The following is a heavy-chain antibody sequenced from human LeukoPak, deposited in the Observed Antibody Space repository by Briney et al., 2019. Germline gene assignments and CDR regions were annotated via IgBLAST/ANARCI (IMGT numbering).Heavy chain of an antibody. V-gene: IGHV4-61*09. CDR3: ARAKLEMATTPFDS. J-gene: IGHJ4*02. D-gene: IGHD5-24*01. CDR1: GGSITSCSYY. Sequence: TQSLTCTVAGGSITSCSYYWSWIRQPAGKGLGWICHIFITGSTSYNPSLKSRVTISVDTSENQFSLKLTSVTAADTAVYFCARAKLEMATTPFDSWGQGNLVTVSP. CDR2: IFITGST.